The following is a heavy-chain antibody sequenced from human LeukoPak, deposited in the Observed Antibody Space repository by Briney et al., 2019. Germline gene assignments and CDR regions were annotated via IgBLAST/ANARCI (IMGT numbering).Heavy chain of an antibody. CDR1: GFTFSSYA. CDR2: ISSSGSGT. CDR3: AKKAEAFGDSVTQH. D-gene: IGHD4-17*01. V-gene: IGHV3-23*01. J-gene: IGHJ1*01. Sequence: GGSLRLSCAASGFTFSSYAMSWVRQAPGKGLEWASVISSSGSGTYYVDSVKGRFTISRDNSKNTLYLQMNSLRDEDTAIYYCAKKAEAFGDSVTQHWGQGTLVTVSS.